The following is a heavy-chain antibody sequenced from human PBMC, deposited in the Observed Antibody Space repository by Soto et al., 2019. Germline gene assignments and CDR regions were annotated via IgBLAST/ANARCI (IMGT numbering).Heavy chain of an antibody. V-gene: IGHV3-21*06. Sequence: EVQLVESGGGLVNPGGSLRLSCAASGFTFSYYPLHWVRRAPGKGLEWVSFISGIRDYIRYADSVKGRFTISRDNAKTSLYIQMNSLTAEDTAVYYCAREGVHNYTEYYFDYWGQGTLVTVSS. CDR3: AREGVHNYTEYYFDY. D-gene: IGHD3-10*01. CDR2: ISGIRDYI. CDR1: GFTFSYYP. J-gene: IGHJ4*02.